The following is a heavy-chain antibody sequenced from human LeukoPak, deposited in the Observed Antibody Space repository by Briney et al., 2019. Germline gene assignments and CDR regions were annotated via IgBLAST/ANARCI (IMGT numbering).Heavy chain of an antibody. CDR3: ARMGAIAGASANPDH. J-gene: IGHJ4*02. CDR2: IYYSGTT. V-gene: IGHV4-59*01. Sequence: SETLSLTCTASGGSISGYYWSWIRQPPGKGLEWIGYIYYSGTTSYNPSLNSRVTMSVDTSKNQFSLKLSSVTAADTAVYYCARMGAIAGASANPDHWGQGTLVTVSS. D-gene: IGHD4/OR15-4a*01. CDR1: GGSISGYY.